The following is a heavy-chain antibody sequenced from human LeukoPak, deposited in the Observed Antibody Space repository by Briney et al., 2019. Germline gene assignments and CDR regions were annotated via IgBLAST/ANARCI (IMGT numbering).Heavy chain of an antibody. CDR2: ISGSGGST. D-gene: IGHD6-19*01. V-gene: IGHV3-23*01. CDR3: AKAFYSSGWSPFDY. Sequence: PGGSLRLSCAASGFRFSGYWMTWVRQAPGKGLEWVSAISGSGGSTYYADSVKGRFTISRDNSKNTLYLQMNSLRAEDTAVYYCAKAFYSSGWSPFDYWGQGTLVTVSS. CDR1: GFRFSGYW. J-gene: IGHJ4*02.